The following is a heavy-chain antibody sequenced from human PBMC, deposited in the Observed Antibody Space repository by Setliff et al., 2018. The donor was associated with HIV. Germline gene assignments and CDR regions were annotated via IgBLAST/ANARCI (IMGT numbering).Heavy chain of an antibody. V-gene: IGHV4-61*08. D-gene: IGHD3-22*01. CDR1: GDSISASGPGYY. CDR3: TRGIGGIGYYPDY. J-gene: IGHJ4*02. CDR2: IYYNGGT. Sequence: SETLSLTCTVSGDSISASGPGYYWSWIRQPPGKGMEWIGYIYYNGGTNYNPSLKSRVTMLVDTPENHFTLKLTSVTAADTAMYYCTRGIGGIGYYPDYWGQGTLVTVSS.